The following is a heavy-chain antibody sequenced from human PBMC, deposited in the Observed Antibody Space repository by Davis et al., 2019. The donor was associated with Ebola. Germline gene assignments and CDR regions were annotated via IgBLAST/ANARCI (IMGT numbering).Heavy chain of an antibody. D-gene: IGHD6-13*01. CDR3: AKVWQQLANFDY. CDR1: GLTFRNYA. V-gene: IGHV3-7*03. Sequence: GGSLRLSCAASGLTFRNYALSWVRQAPGKGLEWVANIKQDGSEKYYVDSVEGRFTISRDNAKNSLYLQMNSLRAEDTAVYYCAKVWQQLANFDYWGQGTLVTVSS. J-gene: IGHJ4*02. CDR2: IKQDGSEK.